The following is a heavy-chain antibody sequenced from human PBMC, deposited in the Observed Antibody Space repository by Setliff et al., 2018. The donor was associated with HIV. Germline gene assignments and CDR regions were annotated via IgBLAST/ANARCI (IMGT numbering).Heavy chain of an antibody. J-gene: IGHJ4*02. CDR2: SDWDDDK. CDR3: AHSLGKGGSYFDY. V-gene: IGHV2-70*04. CDR1: GFSLSTTGMR. D-gene: IGHD7-27*01. Sequence: SGPTLVNPTQTLTLTCTFSGFSLSTTGMRVSWIRQPPGKALEWLARSDWDDDKFYSTSLKTRLTISKDTSKSQVVLTMTNMDPVDTATYYCAHSLGKGGSYFDYWGQGTLVTVSS.